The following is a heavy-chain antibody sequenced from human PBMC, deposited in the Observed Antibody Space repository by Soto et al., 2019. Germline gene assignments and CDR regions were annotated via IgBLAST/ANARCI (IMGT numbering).Heavy chain of an antibody. V-gene: IGHV1-3*01. J-gene: IGHJ4*02. Sequence: QGQLVQSGAEVKKPGASVKVSCGTSGFSFTSYSFHWVRQAPAQGLQWMGWINAGRGKTKYSQQFQGRVTFTWATSANTVYMELSRLTSEDTSVFYCARWIDNGYFDYWGQGTLVTVSA. D-gene: IGHD4-17*01. CDR2: INAGRGKT. CDR3: ARWIDNGYFDY. CDR1: GFSFTSYS.